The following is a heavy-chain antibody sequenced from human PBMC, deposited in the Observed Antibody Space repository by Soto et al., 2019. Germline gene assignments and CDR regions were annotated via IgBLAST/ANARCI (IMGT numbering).Heavy chain of an antibody. V-gene: IGHV4-39*01. D-gene: IGHD2-2*03. Sequence: QLQLQESGPGLVKPSETLSLTCTVSGGSISSSSYYWGWIRQPPGKGLEWIGSIYYSGSTYYNPSLKSRVTISVDTSKNQFSLKPSSVTAADTAVYYCAGGVGYCSSTSCYLTYWGQGTLVTVSS. CDR2: IYYSGST. J-gene: IGHJ4*02. CDR3: AGGVGYCSSTSCYLTY. CDR1: GGSISSSSYY.